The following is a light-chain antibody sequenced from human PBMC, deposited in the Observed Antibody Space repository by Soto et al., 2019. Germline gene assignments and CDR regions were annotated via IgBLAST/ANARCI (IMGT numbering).Light chain of an antibody. CDR1: QSVRSNY. Sequence: EIVLTQSPGTLLLSPGERATLSCRTSQSVRSNYLAWYQQKPGQAPRLLIYAASSRATGIPDRFSGSGSGTDFTLTISRLEPEDFAVYYCQQYGASPQLTFGGGTEVEIK. J-gene: IGKJ4*01. CDR3: QQYGASPQLT. V-gene: IGKV3-20*01. CDR2: AAS.